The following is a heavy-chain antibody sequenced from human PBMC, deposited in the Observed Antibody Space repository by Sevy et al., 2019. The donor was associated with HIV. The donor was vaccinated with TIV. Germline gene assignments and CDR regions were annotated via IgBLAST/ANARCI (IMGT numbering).Heavy chain of an antibody. D-gene: IGHD2-2*01. CDR2: ISAYNGNT. V-gene: IGHV1-18*01. CDR1: GYTFTNYD. CDR3: AREARGSIVVVPAASPPNWFDP. J-gene: IGHJ5*02. Sequence: ASVKGSCKASGYTFTNYDISWVRQAPGQGLEWMGWISAYNGNTNYAQKLQGRVTMTTDTSTSTAYMELRSLRSDDTAVYYCAREARGSIVVVPAASPPNWFDPWGQGTLVTVSS.